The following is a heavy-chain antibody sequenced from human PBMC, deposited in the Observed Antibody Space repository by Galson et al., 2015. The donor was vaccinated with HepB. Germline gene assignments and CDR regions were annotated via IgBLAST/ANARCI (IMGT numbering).Heavy chain of an antibody. D-gene: IGHD3-22*01. CDR3: ARGTYYYDSSGYYFDY. J-gene: IGHJ4*02. Sequence: SLRLSCAASGFTVSSNYMSWVRQAPGKGLEWVSVIYSGGSTYYADSVKGRFTISRHNSKNTLYLQMNSLRAEDTAVYYCARGTYYYDSSGYYFDYWGQGTLVTVSS. CDR2: IYSGGST. CDR1: GFTVSSNY. V-gene: IGHV3-53*04.